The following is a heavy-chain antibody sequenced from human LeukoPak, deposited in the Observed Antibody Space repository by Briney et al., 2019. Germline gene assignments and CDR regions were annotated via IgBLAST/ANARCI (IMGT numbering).Heavy chain of an antibody. J-gene: IGHJ4*02. CDR1: GFTFSGFD. CDR2: ISRSGEST. CDR3: AKDYAVGSIDC. Sequence: PWGSLRLSCAASGFTFSGFDMSWFRRAPGKGLQWVSSISRSGESTFYADSVRGRFTISRDNSKTTVSLQMESLRAEDTALYYCAKDYAVGSIDCWGQGTLVTVSS. D-gene: IGHD3-16*01. V-gene: IGHV3-23*01.